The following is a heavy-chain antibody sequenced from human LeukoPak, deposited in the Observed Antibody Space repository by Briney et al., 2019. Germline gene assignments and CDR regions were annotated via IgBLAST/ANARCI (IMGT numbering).Heavy chain of an antibody. CDR1: GFTFSSYA. V-gene: IGHV3-23*01. Sequence: GGSLRLSCAASGFTFSSYAMSWVRQAPGKGLEWVSAISGSGGSTYYADSVKGRFTISRDNSKNTLYLQMNSLRAEDTAVYYCAKDRSGSYLVNYYFDYWGQGTLVTVSS. D-gene: IGHD1-26*01. CDR2: ISGSGGST. CDR3: AKDRSGSYLVNYYFDY. J-gene: IGHJ4*02.